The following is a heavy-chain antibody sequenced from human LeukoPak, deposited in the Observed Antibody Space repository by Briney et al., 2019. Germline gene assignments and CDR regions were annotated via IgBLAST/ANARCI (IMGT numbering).Heavy chain of an antibody. J-gene: IGHJ4*02. CDR3: ARNKAPYCSGGSCYWYYFDY. CDR2: ISAYNGNT. Sequence: ASVKVSCKASGYTFTSYGISWVRQAPGQGLEWMGWISAYNGNTNYAQKLQGRVTMTTDTSTSTAYMEPRSLRSDDTAVYYCARNKAPYCSGGSCYWYYFDYWGQGTLVTVSS. D-gene: IGHD2-15*01. V-gene: IGHV1-18*01. CDR1: GYTFTSYG.